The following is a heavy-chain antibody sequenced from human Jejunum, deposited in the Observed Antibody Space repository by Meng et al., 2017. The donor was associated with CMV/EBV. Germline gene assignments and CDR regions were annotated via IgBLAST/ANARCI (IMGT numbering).Heavy chain of an antibody. D-gene: IGHD1-26*01. V-gene: IGHV1-18*01. CDR3: ARVEVGITSGDY. Sequence: QAQPVQSGGEVKKPGASVKVSCKAFGYTFTNYGITWVRQAPGQGLEWMGWINAYNGDTNYAQTLQGRVTMTTGTSTSTAYMELRSLRYDDTAVYYCARVEVGITSGDYWGQGTLVTVSS. CDR1: GYTFTNYG. J-gene: IGHJ4*02. CDR2: INAYNGDT.